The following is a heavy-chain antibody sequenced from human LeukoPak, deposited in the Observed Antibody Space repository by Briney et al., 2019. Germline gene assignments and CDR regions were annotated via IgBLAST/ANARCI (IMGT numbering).Heavy chain of an antibody. CDR2: ISAYNGNT. V-gene: IGHV1-18*01. D-gene: IGHD3-3*01. CDR1: GYTFTSYG. Sequence: ASVRVSCKASGYTFTSYGISWVRQAPGQGLEWMGWISAYNGNTNYAQKLQGRVTMTTDTSTSTACMELRSLRSDDTAVYYCARSGDYDFWSGYLTRARYFDYWGQGTLVTVSS. CDR3: ARSGDYDFWSGYLTRARYFDY. J-gene: IGHJ4*02.